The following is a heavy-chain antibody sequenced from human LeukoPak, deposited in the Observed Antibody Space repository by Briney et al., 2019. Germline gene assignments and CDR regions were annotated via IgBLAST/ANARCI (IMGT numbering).Heavy chain of an antibody. D-gene: IGHD6-13*01. J-gene: IGHJ4*02. CDR3: ARVQQQPKSDYFDY. V-gene: IGHV1-3*02. Sequence: ASVKVSCKASGYTFTSYAMHWVRQAPGQRLEWMGWSNAGNGNTKYSQEFQGRVTITRDTSASTAYMELSSLRSDDTAVYYCARVQQQPKSDYFDYWGQGTLATVSS. CDR2: SNAGNGNT. CDR1: GYTFTSYA.